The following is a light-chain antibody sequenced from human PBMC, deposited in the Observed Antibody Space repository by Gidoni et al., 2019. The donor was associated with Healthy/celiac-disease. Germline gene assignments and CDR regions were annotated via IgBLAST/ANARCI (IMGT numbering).Light chain of an antibody. J-gene: IGKJ3*01. CDR2: AAS. V-gene: IGKV1-39*01. CDR3: QQSYSTLGFT. Sequence: DIQMTQSPSSLSASVGDRVTITCRASQSISSYLNWYQQIPGKAPKLLIYAASNLQSGVPSRFSGSGSGTDFTLTISSLQPEDFATYYCQQSYSTLGFTFGPGTKVDIK. CDR1: QSISSY.